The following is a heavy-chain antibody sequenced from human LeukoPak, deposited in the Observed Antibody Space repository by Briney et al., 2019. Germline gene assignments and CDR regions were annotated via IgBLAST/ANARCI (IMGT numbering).Heavy chain of an antibody. V-gene: IGHV1-2*06. CDR1: GYTFTGYN. CDR2: INPNSGGT. Sequence: ASVKVSCKASGYTFTGYNMHRVRQAPGQGLEWMGRINPNSGGTNYAQKFQGRVTMTRDTSISTAYMELSRLRSDDTAVYYCARDYYDSSGEYAFDIWGQGTMVTVSS. J-gene: IGHJ3*02. CDR3: ARDYYDSSGEYAFDI. D-gene: IGHD3-22*01.